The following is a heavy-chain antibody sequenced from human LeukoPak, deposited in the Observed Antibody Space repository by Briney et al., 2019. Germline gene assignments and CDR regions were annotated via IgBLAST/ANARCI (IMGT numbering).Heavy chain of an antibody. V-gene: IGHV4-59*01. CDR1: GGSISSYF. Sequence: SETLSLTCTVSGGSISSYFWSWIRQPPGKGLEWIGYIYYSGSTNYNPSLKSRVTISVDTSKNQFSLKLSSETAADTAVYYCARGSGMVDYWGQGTLVTVSS. CDR3: ARGSGMVDY. CDR2: IYYSGST. J-gene: IGHJ4*02. D-gene: IGHD3-10*01.